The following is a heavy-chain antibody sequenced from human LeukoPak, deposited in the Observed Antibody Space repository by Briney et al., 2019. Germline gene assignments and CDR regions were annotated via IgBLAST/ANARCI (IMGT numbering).Heavy chain of an antibody. D-gene: IGHD3-22*01. CDR1: GFTFSNAW. J-gene: IGHJ3*02. CDR2: IKSKTDGGTT. Sequence: GGSLRLSCAASGFTFSNAWMSWVRQAPGKGLEWVGCIKSKTDGGTTDYAAPVKGRFTISRDDSKNTLYLQMNSLKTEDTAVYYCTTEYYYDSSGDYAFDIWGQGTMVTVSS. V-gene: IGHV3-15*01. CDR3: TTEYYYDSSGDYAFDI.